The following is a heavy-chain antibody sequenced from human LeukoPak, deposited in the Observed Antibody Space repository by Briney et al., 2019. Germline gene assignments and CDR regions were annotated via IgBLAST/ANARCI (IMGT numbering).Heavy chain of an antibody. J-gene: IGHJ4*02. CDR2: INHSGST. Sequence: SETLSLTCAVYGGSLSGYYWSWIRQPPGKGLEWIGEINHSGSTNYNPSLKSRVTISVDTSKNQFSLKLSSVTAADTAVYYCARGYCSSTSCYGFDYWGQGTLVTVSS. CDR3: ARGYCSSTSCYGFDY. CDR1: GGSLSGYY. D-gene: IGHD2-2*01. V-gene: IGHV4-34*01.